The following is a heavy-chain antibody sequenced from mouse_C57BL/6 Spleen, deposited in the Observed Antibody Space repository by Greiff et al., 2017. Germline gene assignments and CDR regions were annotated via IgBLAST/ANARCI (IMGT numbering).Heavy chain of an antibody. Sequence: EVKLQESGGGLVKPGGSLKLSCAASGFTFSDYGMHWVRQAPEKGLEWVAYISSGSSTIYYADTVKGRFTISRDNAKNTLFLQMTSLRSEDTAMYYCARHRGYAMDYWGQGTSVTVSS. CDR1: GFTFSDYG. CDR3: ARHRGYAMDY. J-gene: IGHJ4*01. V-gene: IGHV5-17*01. CDR2: ISSGSSTI.